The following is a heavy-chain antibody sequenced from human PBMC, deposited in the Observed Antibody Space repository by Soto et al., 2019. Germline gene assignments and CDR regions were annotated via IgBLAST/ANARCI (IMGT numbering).Heavy chain of an antibody. CDR3: ARHAPMTTVTPRAFDI. D-gene: IGHD4-17*01. Sequence: SETLSLTCTVSGGSISSSSYYWGWIRQPPGKGLEWIGSIYYSGSTYYNPSLKSRVTISVDTSKNQFSLKLSSVTAADTAVYYCARHAPMTTVTPRAFDIWGQGTMVTVS. J-gene: IGHJ3*02. CDR1: GGSISSSSYY. CDR2: IYYSGST. V-gene: IGHV4-39*01.